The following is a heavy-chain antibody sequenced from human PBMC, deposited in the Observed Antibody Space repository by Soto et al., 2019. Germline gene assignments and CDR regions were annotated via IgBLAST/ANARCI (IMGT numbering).Heavy chain of an antibody. CDR3: VSDGGVAIPPDIGGGYGMDV. CDR1: GFTFSDYY. J-gene: IGHJ6*02. V-gene: IGHV3-11*06. D-gene: IGHD2-2*01. CDR2: ISGSGTYT. Sequence: PGGSLRLSCAVSGFTFSDYYMSWIRQAPGKGLEWVAYISGSGTYTNYADSVKGRFTISRDNAKNSLYLQMNSLRDEDTAVYYCVSDGGVAIPPDIGGGYGMDVWGQGTTVTVSS.